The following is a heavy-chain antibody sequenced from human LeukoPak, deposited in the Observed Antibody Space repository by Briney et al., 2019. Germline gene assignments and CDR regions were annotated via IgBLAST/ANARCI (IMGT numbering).Heavy chain of an antibody. CDR3: ARVGKPFDY. CDR1: GFTFSDYD. D-gene: IGHD4-23*01. CDR2: ISSGGSTI. Sequence: GGSLRLSCAASGFTFSDYDMSWIGQAPGKGLEWVSYISSGGSTIYYADSVTGRFTISRDNAKNSLYLQMSSLRAEDTAVYYCARVGKPFDYWGQGTLVTVSS. V-gene: IGHV3-11*04. J-gene: IGHJ4*02.